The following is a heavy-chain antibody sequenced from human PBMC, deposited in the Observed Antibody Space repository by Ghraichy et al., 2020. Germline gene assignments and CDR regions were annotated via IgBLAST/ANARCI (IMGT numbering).Heavy chain of an antibody. Sequence: GGSLRLSCAASGFTFSVYSINWVRQAPGKGLEWVSSISSSGGGIFYADSVKGRFTISRDNAKNSVDLQMNSLRAEDTAVYYCARGGGYWGGFDYWGQGTLIAV. J-gene: IGHJ4*02. CDR1: GFTFSVYS. V-gene: IGHV3-48*01. D-gene: IGHD1-26*01. CDR3: ARGGGYWGGFDY. CDR2: ISSSGGGI.